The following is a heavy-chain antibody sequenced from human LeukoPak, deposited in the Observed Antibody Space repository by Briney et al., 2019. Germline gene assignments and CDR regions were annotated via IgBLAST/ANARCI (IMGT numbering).Heavy chain of an antibody. J-gene: IGHJ4*01. CDR3: ARGAFAGGYFDY. V-gene: IGHV3-21*01. D-gene: IGHD6-13*01. CDR1: GFTFSSYA. CDR2: ISSSSSYI. Sequence: PGGSLRLSCAASGFTFSSYAMGWVRQAPGKGLEWVSSISSSSSYIYYADSVEGRFTISRDNAKNSLYLQMNSLRAEDTAVYYCARGAFAGGYFDYWGHGTLVPVSS.